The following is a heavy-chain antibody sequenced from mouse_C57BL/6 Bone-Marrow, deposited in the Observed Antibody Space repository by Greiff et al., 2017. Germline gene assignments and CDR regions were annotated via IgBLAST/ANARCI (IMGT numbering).Heavy chain of an antibody. CDR2: FYPGSGST. J-gene: IGHJ1*03. D-gene: IGHD1-1*01. CDR3: ARPVPYFDV. CDR1: GYTFTSYW. V-gene: IGHV1-55*01. Sequence: QVQLKQSGAELVKPGASVKMSCKASGYTFTSYWITWVKQSPGQGLEWIGDFYPGSGSTNYNEKFKSKATLTVDTSSSSAYMQLSSLTSDDSAVYYCARPVPYFDVWGTGTTVTVSS.